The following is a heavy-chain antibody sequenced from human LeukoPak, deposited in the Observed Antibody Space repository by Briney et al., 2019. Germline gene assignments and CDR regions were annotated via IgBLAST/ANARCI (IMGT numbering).Heavy chain of an antibody. CDR3: AKVRIGTDRSGYCYPLDY. V-gene: IGHV3-23*01. CDR2: ISGSGGST. CDR1: GFTFSSYA. J-gene: IGHJ4*02. D-gene: IGHD3-22*01. Sequence: GGSLRLSRAASGFTFSSYAMSWVRQAPGKGLEWVSAISGSGGSTYYADSVKGRFTISRDNSKNTLYLQMNSLRAEDTAVYYCAKVRIGTDRSGYCYPLDYWGQGTLVTVSS.